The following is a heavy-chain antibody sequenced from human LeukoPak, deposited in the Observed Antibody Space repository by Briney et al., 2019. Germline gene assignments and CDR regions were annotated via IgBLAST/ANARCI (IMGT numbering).Heavy chain of an antibody. CDR2: ISSSSSYT. Sequence: GGSLRLSCAASGFTFSDYYMSWIRQAPGKGLEWVSYISSSSSYTNYADSVKGRFTISRDNAENSLYLQMNSLRAEDTAVYYCARDFPNYDILTGYSYYYYGMDVWGKGTTVTVSS. CDR3: ARDFPNYDILTGYSYYYYGMDV. CDR1: GFTFSDYY. D-gene: IGHD3-9*01. V-gene: IGHV3-11*06. J-gene: IGHJ6*04.